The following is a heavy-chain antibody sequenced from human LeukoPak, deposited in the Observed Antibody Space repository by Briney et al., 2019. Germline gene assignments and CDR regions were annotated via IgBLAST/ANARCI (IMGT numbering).Heavy chain of an antibody. D-gene: IGHD7-27*01. CDR2: IYHSGST. CDR3: AKGVWAPRFDS. CDR1: GGSINSSNW. Sequence: SGTLSLTCAVSGGSINSSNWWSWVRQPPGKGLEWIGEIYHSGSTNYNPSLKSRVTISAEKSKSQFSLRLTSVTAADTAVYYCAKGVWAPRFDSWGQGTLVTVSS. J-gene: IGHJ5*01. V-gene: IGHV4-4*02.